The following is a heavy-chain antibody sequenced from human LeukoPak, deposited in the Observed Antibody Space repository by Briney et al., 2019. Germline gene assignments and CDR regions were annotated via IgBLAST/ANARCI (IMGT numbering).Heavy chain of an antibody. CDR1: GGSFSGYY. Sequence: SETLSLTCAVYGGSFSGYYWSWLRQPPGKGLEWLGYIYYSGSTNYNPSLKSRVTISVDTSKNQFSLKLSSVTAADTAVYYCARVAPYYYDFWSGKHPGAFDIWGQGTMVTVSS. V-gene: IGHV4-59*01. J-gene: IGHJ3*02. CDR2: IYYSGST. D-gene: IGHD3-3*01. CDR3: ARVAPYYYDFWSGKHPGAFDI.